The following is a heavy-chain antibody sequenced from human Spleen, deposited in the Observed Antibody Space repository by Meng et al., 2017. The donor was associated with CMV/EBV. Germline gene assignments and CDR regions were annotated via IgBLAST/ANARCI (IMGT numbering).Heavy chain of an antibody. CDR2: IDPHSGGT. CDR1: GDTFTGFY. CDR3: ARDSFDGYNWFDP. J-gene: IGHJ5*02. V-gene: IGHV1-2*06. Sequence: CKASGDTFTGFYMHWVRQAPGQGLEWMGRIDPHSGGTNYTQRFESRVTMTRDTSTNTVYMELRSLRSDDTAVYYCARDSFDGYNWFDPWGKGTLVTVSS. D-gene: IGHD5-12*01.